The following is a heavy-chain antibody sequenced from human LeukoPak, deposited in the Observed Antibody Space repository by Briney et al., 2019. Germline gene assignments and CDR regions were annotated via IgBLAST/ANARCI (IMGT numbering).Heavy chain of an antibody. J-gene: IGHJ4*02. CDR1: GFTFSNYA. D-gene: IGHD5-18*01. CDR2: ISGSGGST. Sequence: GGSLRLSCAASGFTFSNYAMSWVRQTPGRGLEWVSSISGSGGSTYYADSVKGRFTISRDNSRDTLYLQMSSLRAEDTAVYYCAKSLRGDTVTDCAYWGQGTLVTVSS. V-gene: IGHV3-23*01. CDR3: AKSLRGDTVTDCAY.